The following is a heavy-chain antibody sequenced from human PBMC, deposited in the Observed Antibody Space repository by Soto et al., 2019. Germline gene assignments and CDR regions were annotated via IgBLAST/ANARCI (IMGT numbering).Heavy chain of an antibody. CDR3: ARAPFNYDILTGYFDY. CDR1: GGTFSSYA. D-gene: IGHD3-9*01. V-gene: IGHV1-69*13. Sequence: SVKVSCKASGGTFSSYAISWVRQAPGQGLEWMGGIIPIFGTANYAQKFQGRVTITADESTSTAYMERSSLRSEDTAVYYCARAPFNYDILTGYFDYWGQGTLVTVSS. CDR2: IIPIFGTA. J-gene: IGHJ4*02.